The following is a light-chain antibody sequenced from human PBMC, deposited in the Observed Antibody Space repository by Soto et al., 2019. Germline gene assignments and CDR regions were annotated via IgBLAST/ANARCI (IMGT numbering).Light chain of an antibody. Sequence: DIQMTQSPSTLSGSVGDRATITCRASQTISSWLAWYQQKPGKAPKPLIYKASTLKSGVPSRFSGSGSGTEFTLTISSLQPDDFATYYCQHCNSYSEAFGQGTKVDIK. CDR1: QTISSW. J-gene: IGKJ1*01. V-gene: IGKV1-5*03. CDR3: QHCNSYSEA. CDR2: KAS.